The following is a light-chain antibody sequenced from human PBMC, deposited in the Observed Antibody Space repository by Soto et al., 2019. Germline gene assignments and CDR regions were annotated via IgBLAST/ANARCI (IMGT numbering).Light chain of an antibody. V-gene: IGLV2-8*01. CDR1: KNDVGFYDF. J-gene: IGLJ1*01. CDR2: EVV. Sequence: QSALTQPPSASGSPGQSVTISCTGTKNDVGFYDFVSWYQHHPGKAPRLIIYEVVQRPSGVPDRFSGSKSGNTASLTVSGLQAADEADYVCKSYAGSNTYVFGSGTKLTV. CDR3: KSYAGSNTYV.